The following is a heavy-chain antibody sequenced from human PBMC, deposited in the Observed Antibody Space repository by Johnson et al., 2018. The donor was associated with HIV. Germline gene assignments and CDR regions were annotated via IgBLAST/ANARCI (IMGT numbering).Heavy chain of an antibody. CDR2: ISWNSGSI. J-gene: IGHJ3*02. Sequence: VQLVESGGGLVQSGGSLRLSCAASGFTFSSYAMSWVRQAPGKGLEWVSGISWNSGSIGYADSVKGRFTISRDNAKNSLYLQMNSLRAEDTALYYCAKVHSGQLVGYAFDIWGQGTMVTVSS. D-gene: IGHD1-26*01. CDR1: GFTFSSYA. CDR3: AKVHSGQLVGYAFDI. V-gene: IGHV3-9*01.